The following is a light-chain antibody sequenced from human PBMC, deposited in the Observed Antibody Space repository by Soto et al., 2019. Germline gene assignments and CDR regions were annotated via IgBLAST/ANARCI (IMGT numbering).Light chain of an antibody. CDR1: SSDVGGYHS. Sequence: QSVRTQPASVSGSPGQSITISCTGTSSDVGGYHSVSWYQQHPGIAPKLMIYEVSNRPSGVSNRFSGSKSGNTASLTISGLQAEDEADYYCSSYTTSSTRVFGGGTKLTVL. CDR2: EVS. CDR3: SSYTTSSTRV. V-gene: IGLV2-14*01. J-gene: IGLJ2*01.